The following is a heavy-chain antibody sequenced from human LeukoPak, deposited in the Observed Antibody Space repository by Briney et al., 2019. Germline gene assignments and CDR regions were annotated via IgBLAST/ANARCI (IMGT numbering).Heavy chain of an antibody. CDR1: GFNFNTYT. J-gene: IGHJ4*02. D-gene: IGHD6-19*01. CDR3: VKDRRSVIGGYSSGWRD. V-gene: IGHV3-21*04. Sequence: GGSLRLSCAASGFNFNTYTMNWVRQAPGKGLEWVSSISSDSSYIYYADAVHGRFTVSRDNAEYSLYLQMNSLRTEDTALYYCVKDRRSVIGGYSSGWRDWGQGTLVTVSS. CDR2: ISSDSSYI.